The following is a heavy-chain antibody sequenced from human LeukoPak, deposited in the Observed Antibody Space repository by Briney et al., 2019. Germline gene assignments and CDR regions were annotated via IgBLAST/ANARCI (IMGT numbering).Heavy chain of an antibody. CDR1: GGSISSSNYF. J-gene: IGHJ4*02. V-gene: IGHV4-39*02. Sequence: SETLSLTCTVSGGSISSSNYFWGWIRQPPGKGLEWIGNIYYSGTTHYNPSLKSRVTISVDTSKNQFSLNLSSVTAADTAVYYCTRESGAFSPFGFWGQGTLVTVSS. CDR2: IYYSGTT. D-gene: IGHD1-26*01. CDR3: TRESGAFSPFGF.